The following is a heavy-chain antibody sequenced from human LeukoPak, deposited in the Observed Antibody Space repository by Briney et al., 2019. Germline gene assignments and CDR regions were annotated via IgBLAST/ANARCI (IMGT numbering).Heavy chain of an antibody. Sequence: GASVKLSCKASGYTFTGYYMHWVRQAPGQGLEWMGWINPNSRGTNYAQKFQGRVTMTRDTSTSTACMELSRLRSDETAVYYCARDRWAGLCDYWGQGTLVSVSS. D-gene: IGHD3-16*01. V-gene: IGHV1-2*02. CDR2: INPNSRGT. CDR3: ARDRWAGLCDY. J-gene: IGHJ4*02. CDR1: GYTFTGYY.